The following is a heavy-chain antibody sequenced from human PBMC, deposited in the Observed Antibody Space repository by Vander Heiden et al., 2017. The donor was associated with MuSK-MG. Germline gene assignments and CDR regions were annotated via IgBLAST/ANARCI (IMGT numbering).Heavy chain of an antibody. Sequence: QVQLVESGGGVVQPGRSLRLSCAASGFTCSSYGMHWVRQAPGKGLEWVAVISYDGSNKYYADSVKGRFTISRDNSKNTLYLQMNSLRAEDTAVYYCAKADTAMVGTFDYWGQGTLVTVSS. CDR2: ISYDGSNK. CDR3: AKADTAMVGTFDY. J-gene: IGHJ4*02. CDR1: GFTCSSYG. V-gene: IGHV3-30*18. D-gene: IGHD5-18*01.